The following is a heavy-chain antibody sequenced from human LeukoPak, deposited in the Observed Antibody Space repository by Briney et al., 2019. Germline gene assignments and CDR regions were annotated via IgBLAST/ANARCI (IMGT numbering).Heavy chain of an antibody. CDR3: ARETFTIPFDY. Sequence: PGGSLRLSCAASGFTFSSYDMSWVRQAPGKGLEWVSTISGSGGGTYYADSVRGRFTISRDNSKNTVYLHMNSLRVDDTAVYYCARETFTIPFDYWGQGTLVTVSS. J-gene: IGHJ4*02. CDR1: GFTFSSYD. D-gene: IGHD5-24*01. V-gene: IGHV3-23*01. CDR2: ISGSGGGT.